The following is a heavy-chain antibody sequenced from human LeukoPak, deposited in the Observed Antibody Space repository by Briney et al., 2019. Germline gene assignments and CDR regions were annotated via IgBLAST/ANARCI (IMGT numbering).Heavy chain of an antibody. CDR3: VAMLRGVGY. J-gene: IGHJ4*02. CDR2: SRNKVNSYTT. V-gene: IGHV3-72*01. CDR1: GFTLSDHF. D-gene: IGHD3-10*01. Sequence: GGSLRLACAASGFTLSDHFMDWVRQAPGEGLEWVGRSRNKVNSYTTEYAASVKGRFTISRDDSNNSLYLHMSSLKTEDTAVYFCVAMLRGVGYWGQGTLVTVSS.